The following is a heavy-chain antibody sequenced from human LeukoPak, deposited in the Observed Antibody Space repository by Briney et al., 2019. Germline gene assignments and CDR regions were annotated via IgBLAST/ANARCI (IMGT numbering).Heavy chain of an antibody. CDR3: ARGYSSGWYYFDY. Sequence: SETLSLTCTVSGGSISSSSYYWGWIRQPPGKGLEWIGSIYYSGSTYYNSSLKSRVTISVDTSKNQFSLKLSSVTAADTAVYYCARGYSSGWYYFDYWGQGTLVTVSS. V-gene: IGHV4-39*07. J-gene: IGHJ4*02. CDR2: IYYSGST. D-gene: IGHD6-19*01. CDR1: GGSISSSSYY.